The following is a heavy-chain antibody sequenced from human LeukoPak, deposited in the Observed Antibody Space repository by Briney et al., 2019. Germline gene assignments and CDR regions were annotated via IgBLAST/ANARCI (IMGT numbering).Heavy chain of an antibody. CDR2: INTDGSTT. CDR3: AKDLDIVATITGN. J-gene: IGHJ4*02. V-gene: IGHV3-74*01. D-gene: IGHD5-12*01. Sequence: QPGGSLRLSCAASGFTFSSYWMHWVRQAPGKGLVWVSRINTDGSTTSYADSVKGRFTISRDNSKNTLYLQMNSLRAEDTAVYYCAKDLDIVATITGNWGQGTLVTVSS. CDR1: GFTFSSYW.